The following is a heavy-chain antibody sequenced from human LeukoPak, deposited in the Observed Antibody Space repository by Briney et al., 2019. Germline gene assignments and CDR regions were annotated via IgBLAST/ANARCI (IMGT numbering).Heavy chain of an antibody. D-gene: IGHD3-3*01. J-gene: IGHJ6*02. Sequence: GGSLRLSCVASGFTFSDYYMSWIRQAPGKGLEWVSYISSSGSTIYYADSVKGRFTISRDNAKNSLYLQMNSLRAEDTAVYYCARSKFTIFGVANYYYYGMDVWGQGTTVTVSS. CDR3: ARSKFTIFGVANYYYYGMDV. CDR2: ISSSGSTI. V-gene: IGHV3-11*01. CDR1: GFTFSDYY.